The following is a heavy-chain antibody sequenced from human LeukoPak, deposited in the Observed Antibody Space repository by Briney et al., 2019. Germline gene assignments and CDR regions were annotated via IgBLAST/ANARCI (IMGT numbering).Heavy chain of an antibody. CDR2: IDTSGNT. V-gene: IGHV4-61*02. D-gene: IGHD6-13*01. J-gene: IGHJ2*01. CDR3: AGVSSSWYQDWYFDL. CDR1: GGSISSGSYY. Sequence: PSQTLSLTCTVSGGSISSGSYYWSWIRQPAGKGLEWIGRIDTSGNTNYKPSLKSRVTMSVDTSKNQFSLKLNSVTAADTAVYYCAGVSSSWYQDWYFDLWGRGTLVTVSS.